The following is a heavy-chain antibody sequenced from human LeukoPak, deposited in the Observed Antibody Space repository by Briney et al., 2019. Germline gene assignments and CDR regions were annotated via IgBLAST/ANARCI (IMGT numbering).Heavy chain of an antibody. D-gene: IGHD2-2*01. CDR3: VRVPTSHYAADS. V-gene: IGHV4-4*02. CDR2: IFHSGST. Sequence: SETLSLTCAVSSGSIFSSNWWSWVRQPPGKGLEWIGQIFHSGSTSYSPSLKSRVTISVDKSKNQFSLRLTSVTAADTAVYYCVRVPTSHYAADSWGQGTLVTVSS. CDR1: SGSIFSSNW. J-gene: IGHJ4*02.